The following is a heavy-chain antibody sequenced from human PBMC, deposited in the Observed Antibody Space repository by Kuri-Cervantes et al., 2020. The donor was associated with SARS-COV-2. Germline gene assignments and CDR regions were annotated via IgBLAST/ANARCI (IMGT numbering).Heavy chain of an antibody. CDR1: HEPLYSSSHF. CDR3: ARQMMSSITIFGVVITRNWFDP. Sequence: SETLSLTCTVSHEPLYSSSHFWGWIRQSPGKGLEWIGSIYYSGSTYYNPSLKSRVTISVDTSKNQFSLKLSSVTAADTAVYYCARQMMSSITIFGVVITRNWFDPWGQGTLVTVSS. J-gene: IGHJ5*02. V-gene: IGHV4-39*01. D-gene: IGHD3-3*01. CDR2: IYYSGST.